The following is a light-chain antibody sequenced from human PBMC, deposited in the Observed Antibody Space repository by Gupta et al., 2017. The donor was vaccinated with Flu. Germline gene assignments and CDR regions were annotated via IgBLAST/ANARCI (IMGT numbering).Light chain of an antibody. V-gene: IGKV1-33*01. CDR3: QQHDDLVT. Sequence: DIQMTQSPSSLSASVGDRVTITCQASQHISSSLSWYQKKPGKAPKFLIYDASKLEAGVPSRFSGSGSGTHFTFTISSLQPEDYATYYCQQHDDLVTFGGGTKVEIK. CDR2: DAS. CDR1: QHISSS. J-gene: IGKJ4*01.